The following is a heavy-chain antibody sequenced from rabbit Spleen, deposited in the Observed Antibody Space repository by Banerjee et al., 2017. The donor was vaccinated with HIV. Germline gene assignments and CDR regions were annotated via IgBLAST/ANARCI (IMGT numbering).Heavy chain of an antibody. CDR1: GFTLSGYW. CDR3: TRDRDSLIRLDL. J-gene: IGHJ6*01. V-gene: IGHV1S45*01. CDR2: IYTGSSGST. D-gene: IGHD2-1*01. Sequence: QEQLVESGGGLVQPEGSLTLTCKASGFTLSGYWMCWVRQAPGKGLEWIGCIYTGSSGSTYYASWAKGRFTITRSTSLDTVTLQLNSLTVADTATYFCTRDRDSLIRLDLWGPGTLVTVS.